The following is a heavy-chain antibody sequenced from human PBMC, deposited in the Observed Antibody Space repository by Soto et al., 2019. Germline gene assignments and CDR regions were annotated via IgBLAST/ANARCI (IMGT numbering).Heavy chain of an antibody. Sequence: QVQLVESGGGVVQPGRSLRLSCAASGFTFSSYAMHWVRQAPGKGLEWVAVISYDGSNKYYADSVKGRFTISRDNSKNTLYLQMNSLRAEDTAVYYCARPPIQLKPYDFDYWGQGTLVTVSS. CDR1: GFTFSSYA. J-gene: IGHJ4*02. V-gene: IGHV3-30-3*01. CDR3: ARPPIQLKPYDFDY. D-gene: IGHD5-18*01. CDR2: ISYDGSNK.